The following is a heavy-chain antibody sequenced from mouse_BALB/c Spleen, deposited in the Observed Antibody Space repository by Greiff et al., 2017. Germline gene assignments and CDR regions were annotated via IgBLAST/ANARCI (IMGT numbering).Heavy chain of an antibody. CDR1: GYTFTSYT. D-gene: IGHD1-1*01. V-gene: IGHV1-4*02. CDR3: ARPLGSSYGFAY. J-gene: IGHJ3*01. Sequence: QVQLQQSAAELARPGASVKMSCKASGYTFTSYTMHWVKQRPGQGLEWIGYINPSSGYTEYNQKFKGKATLTVDKSSSTAYMQLKSLTSEDSAVYYCARPLGSSYGFAYWGQGTLVTVSA. CDR2: INPSSGYT.